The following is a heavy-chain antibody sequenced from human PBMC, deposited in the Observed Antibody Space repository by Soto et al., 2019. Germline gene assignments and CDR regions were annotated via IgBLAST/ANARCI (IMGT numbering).Heavy chain of an antibody. J-gene: IGHJ4*02. CDR2: ISDSGATT. Sequence: PGGSLRLSCAASGFTFSSYAVSWVRQAPGKGLEWVSAISDSGATTYYADSVKGRFTISRDNSKNTLYVQMNSLRAEDTAQYFCARGGRAWYGFDYWGQGVPVTVSS. CDR1: GFTFSSYA. CDR3: ARGGRAWYGFDY. V-gene: IGHV3-23*01. D-gene: IGHD6-19*01.